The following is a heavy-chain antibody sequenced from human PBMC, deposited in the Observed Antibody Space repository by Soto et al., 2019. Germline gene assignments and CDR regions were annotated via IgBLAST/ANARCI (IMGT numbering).Heavy chain of an antibody. J-gene: IGHJ4*02. Sequence: QVQLVQSGAEVKKPGSSVKVSCKASGGTFSSYTISWVRQAPGQGLEWMGRIIPILGIANYAQKFQGRVTITADKSTSTAYMELSSLRSEDTAVYYCARDGYDFWSGTGNRFDYWGQETLVTVSS. CDR1: GGTFSSYT. CDR3: ARDGYDFWSGTGNRFDY. V-gene: IGHV1-69*08. D-gene: IGHD3-3*01. CDR2: IIPILGIA.